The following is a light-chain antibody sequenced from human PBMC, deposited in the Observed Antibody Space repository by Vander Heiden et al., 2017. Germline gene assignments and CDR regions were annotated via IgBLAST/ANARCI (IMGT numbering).Light chain of an antibody. CDR3: QQYYSTPLT. J-gene: IGKJ4*01. Sequence: DIVMTQSPDSLAVSLGERATINCKSSQSVLHSSDNKNYLVWYQQKPGQPPKLLIYWASTRESGVPDRFSGSGSGTDFTVTISSLQAEDVAVYYCQQYYSTPLTFGGGTKVEIK. CDR2: WAS. CDR1: QSVLHSSDNKNY. V-gene: IGKV4-1*01.